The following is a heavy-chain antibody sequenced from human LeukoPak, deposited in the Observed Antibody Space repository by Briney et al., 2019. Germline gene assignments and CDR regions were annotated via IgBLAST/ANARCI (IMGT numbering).Heavy chain of an antibody. CDR3: ARDRGGIGYYMDV. D-gene: IGHD3-16*02. V-gene: IGHV3-23*01. CDR1: GFTVSSNE. J-gene: IGHJ6*03. Sequence: GGSLRLSCAASGFTVSSNEMSWVRQAPGKGLEWVSAISGSGGSTYYADSVKGRFTISRDNSKNTLYLQMNSLRAEDTALYYCARDRGGIGYYMDVWGKGTTVTVSS. CDR2: ISGSGGST.